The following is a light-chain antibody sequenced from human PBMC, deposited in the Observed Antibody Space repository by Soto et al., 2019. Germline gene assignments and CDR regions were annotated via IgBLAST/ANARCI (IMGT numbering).Light chain of an antibody. Sequence: DIQMTQSPSTLSVSLGDRITITCRASEDIDTSLAWFQQRPGKAPKVLIAGASGLMNGVPSTFSGSGSGTEFALTISSVQPDDFATYLCQHSTTFSWTFGQGTKVDIK. CDR2: GAS. CDR1: EDIDTS. CDR3: QHSTTFSWT. V-gene: IGKV1-5*01. J-gene: IGKJ1*01.